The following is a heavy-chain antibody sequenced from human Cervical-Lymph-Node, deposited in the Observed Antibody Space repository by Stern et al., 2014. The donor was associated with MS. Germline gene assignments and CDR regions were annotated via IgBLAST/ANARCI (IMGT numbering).Heavy chain of an antibody. J-gene: IGHJ4*02. CDR2: INPSGGST. CDR3: ATYSSNWSPPWY. V-gene: IGHV1-46*01. D-gene: IGHD6-13*01. Sequence: VQLVQSGSEVKKPGASVKVSCKASGATFTSYYMHWVRQPPGPGLEWLGIINPSGGSTHYAQKVQGRVTMTRDTSTSTVFMELSSLRSEDTAVYFCATYSSNWSPPWYWGQGTLVTVSS. CDR1: GATFTSYY.